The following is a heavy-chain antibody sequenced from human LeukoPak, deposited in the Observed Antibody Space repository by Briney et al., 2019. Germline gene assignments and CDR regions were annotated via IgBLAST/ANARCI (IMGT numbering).Heavy chain of an antibody. D-gene: IGHD3-9*01. Sequence: SETLSLTCAVYGGSFSGYYWSWIRQPPGKGLEWIGEINHSGSTNYNPSLKSRVTISVDTSKNQFSLKLSSVTAADTAVYYCARRVDILTGYGGNWFDPWGQGTLVTVSS. J-gene: IGHJ5*02. CDR1: GGSFSGYY. CDR2: INHSGST. CDR3: ARRVDILTGYGGNWFDP. V-gene: IGHV4-34*01.